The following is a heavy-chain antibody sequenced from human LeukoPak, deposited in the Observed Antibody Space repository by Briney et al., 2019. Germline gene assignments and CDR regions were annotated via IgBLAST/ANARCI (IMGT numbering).Heavy chain of an antibody. Sequence: ASVKVSCKASGYTFTSHGISWVRQAPGQGLEWMGYISAYNGNTNYAQRLQDRVTMTTDTSTSTAYMELRSLRSDDTAVYYCARSSRLIEDAFDIWGQGTMVTVSS. CDR3: ARSSRLIEDAFDI. V-gene: IGHV1-18*01. J-gene: IGHJ3*02. D-gene: IGHD3-22*01. CDR1: GYTFTSHG. CDR2: ISAYNGNT.